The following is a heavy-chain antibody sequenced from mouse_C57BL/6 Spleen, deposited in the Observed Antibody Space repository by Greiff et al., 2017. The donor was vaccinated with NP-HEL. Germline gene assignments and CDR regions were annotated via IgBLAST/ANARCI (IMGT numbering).Heavy chain of an antibody. Sequence: VQLQQSGAELVRPGASVKLSCTASGFNIKDDYMHWVKQRPEQGLEWIGWIDPENGDTEYASKFQGKATITADTSSHTAYLQLSSLTSEDTAVYYCTTTTSTVVAPTGNFDVWGTGTTVTVSS. CDR3: TTTTSTVVAPTGNFDV. D-gene: IGHD1-1*01. CDR1: GFNIKDDY. J-gene: IGHJ1*03. CDR2: IDPENGDT. V-gene: IGHV14-4*01.